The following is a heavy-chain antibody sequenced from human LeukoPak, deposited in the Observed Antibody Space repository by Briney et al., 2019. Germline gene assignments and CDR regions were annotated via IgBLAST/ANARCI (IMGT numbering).Heavy chain of an antibody. V-gene: IGHV3-66*01. CDR2: IYSGGTT. J-gene: IGHJ4*02. D-gene: IGHD4-17*01. CDR3: VLPAETTALSAGFKFDY. CDR1: GFTVSSNY. Sequence: GGSLRLSCAASGFTVSSNYMSWVRQAPGKGLEWVSVIYSGGTTYYADSVKGRFTISRDDSKSIAYLQMNSLKTEDTAVYYCVLPAETTALSAGFKFDYWGQGTLVTASS.